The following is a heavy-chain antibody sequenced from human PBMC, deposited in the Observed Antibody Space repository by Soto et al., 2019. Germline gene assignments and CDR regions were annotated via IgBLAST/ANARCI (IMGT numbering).Heavy chain of an antibody. J-gene: IGHJ4*02. D-gene: IGHD6-25*01. CDR1: GYSISIDKW. CDR2: IHHSGNS. Sequence: SETLSLTCSLYGYSISIDKWWSWVRQPPGKGLEWIGEIHHSGNSNYNPSLKIRVIISVDKSKNHFSLNLSSVTDADTAVYYCARGERQQQRDYWGQGTLVTVS. V-gene: IGHV4-4*02. CDR3: ARGERQQQRDY.